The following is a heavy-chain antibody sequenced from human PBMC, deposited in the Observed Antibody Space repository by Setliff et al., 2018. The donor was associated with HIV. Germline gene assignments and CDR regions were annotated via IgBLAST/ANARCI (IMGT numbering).Heavy chain of an antibody. CDR2: ISGRGTNT. D-gene: IGHD2-15*01. CDR1: GFSLGDFG. Sequence: GGSLRLSCAVSGFSLGDFGISWVRQAPGKGLEWVSTISGRGTNTYYADSVKGRFTISRDNSKNTLSLQLNSLTAEDSAVYYCAKAGGGILYFYYMDVWGKGTTVTVSS. J-gene: IGHJ6*03. CDR3: AKAGGGILYFYYMDV. V-gene: IGHV3-23*01.